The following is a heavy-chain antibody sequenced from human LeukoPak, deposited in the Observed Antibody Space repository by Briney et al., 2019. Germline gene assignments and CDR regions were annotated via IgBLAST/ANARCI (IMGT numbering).Heavy chain of an antibody. D-gene: IGHD3-16*01. CDR3: AGGFDRSKMTY. CDR1: GGSISSGGHY. CDR2: IYDSRFT. J-gene: IGHJ4*02. Sequence: SQTLSLTCTVSGGSISSGGHYWSWIRQHPGKGLEWIGCIYDSRFTYYSPSLQSRVTISVDSSERQLSLKVTSVTAADTAVYFCAGGFDRSKMTYWGQGTLVTVSS. V-gene: IGHV4-31*03.